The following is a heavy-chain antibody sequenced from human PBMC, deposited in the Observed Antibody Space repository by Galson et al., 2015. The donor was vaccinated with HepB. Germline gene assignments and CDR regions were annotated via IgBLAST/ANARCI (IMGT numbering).Heavy chain of an antibody. CDR3: AHRGYSGYDWDWYFDL. CDR1: GFTFSSYA. J-gene: IGHJ2*01. V-gene: IGHV3-23*01. D-gene: IGHD5-12*01. CDR2: ISGSGGST. Sequence: SLRLSCAASGFTFSSYAMSWVRQAPGKGLEWVSAISGSGGSTYYADSVKGRFTISRDNSKNTLYLQMNSLRAEDTAVYYCAHRGYSGYDWDWYFDLWGRGTLVTVSS.